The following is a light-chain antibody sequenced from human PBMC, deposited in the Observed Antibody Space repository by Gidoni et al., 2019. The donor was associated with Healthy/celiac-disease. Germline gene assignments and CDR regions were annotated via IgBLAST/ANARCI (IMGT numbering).Light chain of an antibody. J-gene: IGKJ1*01. V-gene: IGKV1-39*01. Sequence: DIQMTQSPSSLSASVGDSVTITCRASQSISSYLNWYQQKPGKAPKLLIYAASSLQSGVPSRFSGSGSGTDFTLTISSLQPEDFATYYCQQSYSTPQWTFXXXTKVEIK. CDR2: AAS. CDR1: QSISSY. CDR3: QQSYSTPQWT.